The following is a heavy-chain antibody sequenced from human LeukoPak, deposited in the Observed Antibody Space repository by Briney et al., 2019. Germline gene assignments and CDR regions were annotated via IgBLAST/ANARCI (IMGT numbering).Heavy chain of an antibody. CDR1: GLTSSIYS. J-gene: IGHJ4*02. V-gene: IGHV3-23*01. Sequence: GGSLTLACALYGLTSSIYSARWVRHAPGEGREWVGSIIDSGGSTYYEYSVQGRYTSSRDNSKNTLYLQMNTMRADDTAVYYCAKGRVVGVTPGLDYWGQGTLVTVSS. D-gene: IGHD2-15*01. CDR2: IIDSGGST. CDR3: AKGRVVGVTPGLDY.